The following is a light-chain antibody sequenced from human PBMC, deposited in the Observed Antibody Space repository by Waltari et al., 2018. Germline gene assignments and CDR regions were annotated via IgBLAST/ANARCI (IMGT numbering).Light chain of an antibody. CDR3: QSYDSSLSGWV. V-gene: IGLV1-40*01. CDR1: SSNIGADYD. CDR2: GNN. Sequence: QSVLTQPPSVSGAPGQKVTIPCTGSSSNIGADYDVHWYQKLPGTAPKHLIYGNNNRPSGVPDRFSVSKSGTSASLAITGLQAEDEADYYCQSYDSSLSGWVLGGGTKLTVL. J-gene: IGLJ3*02.